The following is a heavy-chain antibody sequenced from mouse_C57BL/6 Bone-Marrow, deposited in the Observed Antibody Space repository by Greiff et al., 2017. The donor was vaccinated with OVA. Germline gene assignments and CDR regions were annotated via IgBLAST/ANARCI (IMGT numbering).Heavy chain of an antibody. Sequence: VQLQQPGAELVRPGSSVKLSCKASGYTFTSYWMHWVKQRPIQGLEWIGNIYPSDSETHYNQKFKDKATLTVDKSSSTAYMQLSSLTSEDSAVYYCARIFITTVVFDYWGQGTTLTVSS. D-gene: IGHD1-1*01. J-gene: IGHJ2*01. V-gene: IGHV1-52*01. CDR1: GYTFTSYW. CDR2: IYPSDSET. CDR3: ARIFITTVVFDY.